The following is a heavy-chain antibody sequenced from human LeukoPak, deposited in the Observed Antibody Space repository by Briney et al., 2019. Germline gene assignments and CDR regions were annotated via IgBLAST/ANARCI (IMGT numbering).Heavy chain of an antibody. J-gene: IGHJ4*02. Sequence: GGSLRLSCAASGFTFSSYAMSWVRQAPGKGLEWVANIKQDGSEKYYVDSVKGRFTISRDNAKNSLYLQMNSLRAEDTAVYYCARDTPDIVATSPPDYWGQGTLVTVSS. CDR1: GFTFSSYA. CDR2: IKQDGSEK. V-gene: IGHV3-7*01. CDR3: ARDTPDIVATSPPDY. D-gene: IGHD5-12*01.